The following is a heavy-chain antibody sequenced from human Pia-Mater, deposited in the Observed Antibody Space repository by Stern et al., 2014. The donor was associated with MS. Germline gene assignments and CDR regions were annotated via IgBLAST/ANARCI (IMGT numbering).Heavy chain of an antibody. J-gene: IGHJ5*02. V-gene: IGHV4-39*01. D-gene: IGHD3-22*01. CDR1: GGSISSSSYY. Sequence: VQLVESGPGLVKPSETLSLTCTVSGGSISSSSYYWGWIRQPPGKGLEWIGSIYYSGSTYYNPSLKRGVTISEATAKNQFSLKVSSVTAADTAVYYCARWAYSSGWYNWFDPWGQGTLVTVSS. CDR2: IYYSGST. CDR3: ARWAYSSGWYNWFDP.